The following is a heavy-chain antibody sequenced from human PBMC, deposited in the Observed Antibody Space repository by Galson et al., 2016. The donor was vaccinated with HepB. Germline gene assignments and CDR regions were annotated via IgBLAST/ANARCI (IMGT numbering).Heavy chain of an antibody. Sequence: SLRLSCAASGFTFSTNNMNWVRQAPGKGLEWVSSISRGSGYIYYADSVKGRFTISRDNAKNSLYLQMNSLRAEDTAVYYCCVDTAMDYVFDYWGQGTLVTVSS. CDR1: GFTFSTNN. CDR2: ISRGSGYI. V-gene: IGHV3-21*01. CDR3: CVDTAMDYVFDY. J-gene: IGHJ4*02. D-gene: IGHD5-18*01.